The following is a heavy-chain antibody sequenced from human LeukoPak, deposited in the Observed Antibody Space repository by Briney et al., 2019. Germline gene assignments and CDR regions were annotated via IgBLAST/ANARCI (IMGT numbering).Heavy chain of an antibody. CDR3: ARNKRATQYYSDY. CDR2: VSDGSTPT. J-gene: IGHJ4*02. V-gene: IGHV3-69-1*01. CDR1: GFTVSTNY. Sequence: PGGSLRLSCAASGFTVSTNYMSWVRQAPGKGLEWVAFVSDGSTPTYYADSVRGRFTISRDNAENSLYLQMNSLRAEDTAVYYCARNKRATQYYSDYWGQGTLVTVSS.